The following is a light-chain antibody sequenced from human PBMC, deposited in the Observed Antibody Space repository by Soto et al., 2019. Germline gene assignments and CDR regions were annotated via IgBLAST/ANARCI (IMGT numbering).Light chain of an antibody. Sequence: QSALTQPASVSGSPGQSITISCTGTSSDVGTYNLVTWYQQHPGKVPKLILYEGNKRPSGVSDRFSASKSGNTASLTISGLQAEDEADYYCCSYAPSRTLLFGGGTKLTV. CDR3: CSYAPSRTLL. V-gene: IGLV2-23*01. CDR1: SSDVGTYNL. J-gene: IGLJ3*02. CDR2: EGN.